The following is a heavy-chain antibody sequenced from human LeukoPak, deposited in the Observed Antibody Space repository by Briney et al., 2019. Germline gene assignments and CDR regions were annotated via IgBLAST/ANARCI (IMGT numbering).Heavy chain of an antibody. J-gene: IGHJ5*02. V-gene: IGHV1-8*02. CDR3: ARDPIAADT. CDR2: MNPNSGNT. CDR1: GGTFSSYA. D-gene: IGHD6-13*01. Sequence: ASVKVSCKASGGTFSSYAISWVRQATGQGLEWMGWMNPNSGNTGYAQKFQGRVTMTRNTSISTAYMELSSLRSEDTAVYYCARDPIAADTWGQGTLVTVSS.